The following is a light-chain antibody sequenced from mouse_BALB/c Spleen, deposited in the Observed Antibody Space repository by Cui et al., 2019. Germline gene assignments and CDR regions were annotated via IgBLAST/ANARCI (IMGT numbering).Light chain of an antibody. CDR2: RTS. CDR3: QQYHSYPPT. V-gene: IGKV4-61*01. CDR1: SSVSY. J-gene: IGKJ1*01. Sequence: QIVLPQSPAIRSASPGEKVTISCSASSSVSYMYWYQQKPGSSPKPWIYRTSNLASGVPARFSGSGSGTSYSLTISSMEAEDAATYYCQQYHSYPPTFGGGTKLEIK.